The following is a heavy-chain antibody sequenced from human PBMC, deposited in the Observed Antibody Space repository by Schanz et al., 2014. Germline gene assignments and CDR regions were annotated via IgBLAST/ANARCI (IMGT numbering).Heavy chain of an antibody. CDR2: IWYDGSKT. J-gene: IGHJ4*02. CDR1: GFSFDKYG. CDR3: AKVWGSDYFYPFDY. Sequence: QVQLVESGGGVVQPGRSLRLSCAASGFSFDKYGMHWVRQAPGKGLEWVGVIWYDGSKTYYADSVKGRFTISRDNSKNTLYLQMSSLRAEDTAVYYCAKVWGSDYFYPFDYWGQGTLVTVSS. D-gene: IGHD3-22*01. V-gene: IGHV3-33*06.